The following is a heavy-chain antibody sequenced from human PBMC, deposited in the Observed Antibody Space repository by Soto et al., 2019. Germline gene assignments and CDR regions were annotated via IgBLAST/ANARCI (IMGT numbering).Heavy chain of an antibody. CDR2: ISSSSGYI. D-gene: IGHD3-10*01. CDR3: ARIRNSYGSQSYLIDY. Sequence: PGGSLRLSCAASGFSFSSYSMNWVRQAPGKGLEWVSSISSSSGYIYYADSLQGRLTISRDNAKNSLFLQMNSLRAEDMAVYYCARIRNSYGSQSYLIDYWGQGSLVTGSS. V-gene: IGHV3-21*01. J-gene: IGHJ4*02. CDR1: GFSFSSYS.